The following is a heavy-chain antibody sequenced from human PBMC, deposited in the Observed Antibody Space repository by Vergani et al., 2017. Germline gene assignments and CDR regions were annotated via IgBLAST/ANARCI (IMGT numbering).Heavy chain of an antibody. CDR1: GYSISSGHY. V-gene: IGHV4-38-2*02. D-gene: IGHD1-26*01. CDR2: ISQSGRT. Sequence: QVQLQESGPGLVKPSETLSLTCTVSGYSISSGHYWGWIRHSPGTGLEWIGSISQSGRTYYSPSLKSRLTISRDTSKNQFSLNLNSVIAADTAVYYCTXDRIVGAAKWFDSWGQGTLVTVSS. J-gene: IGHJ5*01. CDR3: TXDRIVGAAKWFDS.